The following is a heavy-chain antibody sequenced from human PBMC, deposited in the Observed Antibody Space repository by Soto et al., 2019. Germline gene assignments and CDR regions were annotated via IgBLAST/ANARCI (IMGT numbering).Heavy chain of an antibody. D-gene: IGHD2-2*02. Sequence: GESLKISCTGSGYSFTNYWIGWVRQMPGKGLEWMGIIYPGDSNTRYSPSFQGQVTISADKSISTAYLQWSSLKASDTAMYFCARQGYCSNTACYTVDYWGQGTLVTVSS. CDR3: ARQGYCSNTACYTVDY. CDR1: GYSFTNYW. CDR2: IYPGDSNT. V-gene: IGHV5-51*01. J-gene: IGHJ4*02.